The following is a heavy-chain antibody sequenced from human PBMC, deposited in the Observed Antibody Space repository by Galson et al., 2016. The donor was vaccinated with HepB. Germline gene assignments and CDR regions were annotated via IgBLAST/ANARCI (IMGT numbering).Heavy chain of an antibody. CDR2: ISTNGGFT. Sequence: SLRLSCAASGFTFSNYAMHWVRQAPGKGLEYVSAISTNGGFTYYADSVKGRFTISRDNSENTLYLQMSSLRTEDTAVYCCVKSGWNWGQGTLVTVSS. D-gene: IGHD6-19*01. CDR1: GFTFSNYA. CDR3: VKSGWN. V-gene: IGHV3-64D*09. J-gene: IGHJ4*02.